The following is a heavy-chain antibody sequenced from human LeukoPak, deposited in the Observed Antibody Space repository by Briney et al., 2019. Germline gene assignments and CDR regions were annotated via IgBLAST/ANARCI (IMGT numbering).Heavy chain of an antibody. CDR1: GGSFSGYY. CDR2: INHSGST. V-gene: IGHV4-34*01. J-gene: IGHJ3*02. Sequence: SETLSLTCAVSGGSFSGYYWSWIRQPPGKGLEWIGEINHSGSTNYNPSLKSRVTISVDTSKNQFSLKLSSVTAADTAVYYCARLDAFDIWAKGQWSPSLQ. CDR3: ARLDAFDI.